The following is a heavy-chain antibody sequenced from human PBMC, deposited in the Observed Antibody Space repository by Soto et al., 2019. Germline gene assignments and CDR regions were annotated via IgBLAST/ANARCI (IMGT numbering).Heavy chain of an antibody. CDR3: ARVGSGWWYFDY. V-gene: IGHV4-59*01. J-gene: IGHJ4*02. Sequence: SETLSLTCTVSGGSISSYYWSWTRQPPGKGLEWIGYIYYSGSTNYNPSLKSRVTISVNTSKNQFSLKLTSVTAADTAVYYCARVGSGWWYFDYWGQGTLVTVSS. CDR1: GGSISSYY. D-gene: IGHD6-19*01. CDR2: IYYSGST.